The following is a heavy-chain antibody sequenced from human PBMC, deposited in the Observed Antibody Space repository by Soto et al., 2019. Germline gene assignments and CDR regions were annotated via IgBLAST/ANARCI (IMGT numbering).Heavy chain of an antibody. J-gene: IGHJ4*02. Sequence: GGSLRLSCAASGFTFNIYGMHWVRQAPDKGLEWVALISYDGSNQYYADSVKGRFTISRDNANDSVYLQMNSLRVDDSAIYYCAKVQAYSSSWLDYWGQGTLVTVSS. CDR3: AKVQAYSSSWLDY. CDR1: GFTFNIYG. D-gene: IGHD6-13*01. CDR2: ISYDGSNQ. V-gene: IGHV3-30*18.